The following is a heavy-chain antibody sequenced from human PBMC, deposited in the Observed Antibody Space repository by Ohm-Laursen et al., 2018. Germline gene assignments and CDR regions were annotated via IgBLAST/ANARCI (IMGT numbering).Heavy chain of an antibody. CDR2: SSGSGGST. D-gene: IGHD2-15*01. Sequence: SLRLSCTASGSTFSSNAKSWVRHAQGKGLEWVSVSSGSGGSTNNADSVKGRFTITRDNSKTTLYLQMNSLRAEDTAIYYCAKLPVGYCSGGSSYSPYYFGMDVWGQGTTVTVSS. J-gene: IGHJ6*02. CDR1: GSTFSSNA. CDR3: AKLPVGYCSGGSSYSPYYFGMDV. V-gene: IGHV3-23*01.